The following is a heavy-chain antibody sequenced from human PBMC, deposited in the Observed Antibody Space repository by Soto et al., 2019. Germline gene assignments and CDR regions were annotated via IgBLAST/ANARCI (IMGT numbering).Heavy chain of an antibody. J-gene: IGHJ5*02. CDR2: IYHSGST. CDR3: ARVPGP. CDR1: GGSISSGGYS. Sequence: QLQLQESGSGRVKPSQTLSLTCAVSGGSISSGGYSWSWIRQPPGKGLEWIGYIYHSGSTYYNPSLKSRVTIPVDRSKNQFSLKLSSVTAADTAVYYCARVPGPWGQGTLVTVSS. V-gene: IGHV4-30-2*01.